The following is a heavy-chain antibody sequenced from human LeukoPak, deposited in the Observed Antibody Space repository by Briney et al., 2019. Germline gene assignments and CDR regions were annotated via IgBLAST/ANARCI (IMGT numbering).Heavy chain of an antibody. CDR2: ISGSGGST. V-gene: IGHV3-23*01. CDR3: AKLHPDIVVVPAAMTDY. J-gene: IGHJ4*02. Sequence: PGGSLRLSCAASGFTFSTYAMSWDRQAPGKGLEWVSAISGSGGSTYYADSVKGRFTISRDNFKNTLYLQMNSLRAEDTAVYYCAKLHPDIVVVPAAMTDYWGQGTLVTVSS. D-gene: IGHD2-2*01. CDR1: GFTFSTYA.